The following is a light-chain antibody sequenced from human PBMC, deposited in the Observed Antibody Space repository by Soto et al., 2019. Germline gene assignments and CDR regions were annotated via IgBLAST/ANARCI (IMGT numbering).Light chain of an antibody. J-gene: IGLJ1*01. V-gene: IGLV2-11*01. Sequence: QSVLTQPRSVSGSPGQSVTISCTGTNRDVGGYNYVSWYQQHPGKAPKLMIYDVSKRPSGVPDRFSGSKSGNTASLTISGLQAEDDADYYCCSYAGSYTLGVFGAGTKLTVL. CDR3: CSYAGSYTLGV. CDR1: NRDVGGYNY. CDR2: DVS.